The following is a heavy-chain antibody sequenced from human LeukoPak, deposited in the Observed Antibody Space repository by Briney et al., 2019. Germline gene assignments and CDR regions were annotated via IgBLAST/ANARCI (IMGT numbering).Heavy chain of an antibody. CDR2: INHSGST. Sequence: SETLSLTCAVYGGSFSGYYWSWIRQPPGKGPEWIGEINHSGSTNYNPSLKSRVTISVDTSKNQFPLKLSSVTAADTAVYYCARGRYSSGWPYFDYWGQGTLVTVSS. CDR1: GGSFSGYY. CDR3: ARGRYSSGWPYFDY. J-gene: IGHJ4*02. V-gene: IGHV4-34*01. D-gene: IGHD6-19*01.